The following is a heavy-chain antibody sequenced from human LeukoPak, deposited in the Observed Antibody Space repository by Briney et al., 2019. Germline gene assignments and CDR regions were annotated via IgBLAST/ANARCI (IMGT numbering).Heavy chain of an antibody. CDR3: ARDPRRYCSSTSCYVGYFQH. CDR2: ISAYNGNT. CDR1: GYTFTIYG. J-gene: IGHJ1*01. V-gene: IGHV1-18*01. Sequence: ASVKVSCKASGYTFTIYGISWVRQAPGQGLEWMGWISAYNGNTNYAQKLQGRVTMTTDTSTSTAYMELRSLRSDHTAVYYCARDPRRYCSSTSCYVGYFQHWGQGTLVTVSS. D-gene: IGHD2-2*01.